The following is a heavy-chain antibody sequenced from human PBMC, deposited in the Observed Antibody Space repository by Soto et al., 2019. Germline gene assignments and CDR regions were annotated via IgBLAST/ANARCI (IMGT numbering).Heavy chain of an antibody. D-gene: IGHD5-18*01. CDR2: INPIFGTI. V-gene: IGHV1-69*01. Sequence: QAQLVQSGAEVKEPGSSVKLSCKASVEFFSNYGISWVRQAAGQGLEWMGGINPIFGTISNAEKFQGRVTITADEYTSTVYMELRYLRSADTTLCFCARVFPEGWVDPGVGRGYLDPWGRGALVIVSS. J-gene: IGHJ5*02. CDR1: VEFFSNYG. CDR3: ARVFPEGWVDPGVGRGYLDP.